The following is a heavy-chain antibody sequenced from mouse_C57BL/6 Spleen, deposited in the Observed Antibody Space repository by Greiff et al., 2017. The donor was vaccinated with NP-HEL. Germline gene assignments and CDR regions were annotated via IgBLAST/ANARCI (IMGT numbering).Heavy chain of an antibody. CDR3: AREIYYDYAWFAY. V-gene: IGHV1-72*01. J-gene: IGHJ3*01. D-gene: IGHD2-4*01. CDR1: GYTFTSYW. CDR2: IDPNSGGT. Sequence: VQLQQPGAELVKPGASVKLSCKASGYTFTSYWMHWVKQRPGRGLEWIGRIDPNSGGTKYNEKFKSQATLTVDKHSSKAYMQISSLTSEDSAVSYCAREIYYDYAWFAYWGQGPLVTVSA.